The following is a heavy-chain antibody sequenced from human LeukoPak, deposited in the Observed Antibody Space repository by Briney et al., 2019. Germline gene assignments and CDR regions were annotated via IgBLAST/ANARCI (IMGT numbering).Heavy chain of an antibody. Sequence: SVKVSCKASGGTFSSYAISWARQAPGQGLEWMGRIIPILGIANYAQKFQGRVTITADKSTSTAYMELSSLRSEDTAVYYCARSDYYDSSGYGAFDIWGQGTMVTVSS. CDR3: ARSDYYDSSGYGAFDI. J-gene: IGHJ3*02. V-gene: IGHV1-69*04. CDR2: IIPILGIA. D-gene: IGHD3-22*01. CDR1: GGTFSSYA.